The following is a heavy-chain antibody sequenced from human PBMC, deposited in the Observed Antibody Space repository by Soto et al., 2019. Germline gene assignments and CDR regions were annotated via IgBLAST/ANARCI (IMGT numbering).Heavy chain of an antibody. CDR2: STHSRRT. CDR3: ARVGYYDGSGYNAFNI. V-gene: IGHV4-34*01. J-gene: IGHJ3*02. D-gene: IGHD3-22*01. CDR1: GGSFSDFF. Sequence: PSETLSLTYAVYGGSFSDFFWSWIRQPPGKGLEWIGESTHSRRTNYNPSLKSRVTISVDTSKNQFSLKLSSVTAADTAVYYCARVGYYDGSGYNAFNIWGQGTMVT.